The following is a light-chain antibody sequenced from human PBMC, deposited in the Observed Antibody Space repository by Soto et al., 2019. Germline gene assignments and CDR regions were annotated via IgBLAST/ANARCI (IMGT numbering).Light chain of an antibody. J-gene: IGKJ1*01. CDR2: GAS. Sequence: EILMTQSPATLSVSPGETATLSCRASQSVGSSLAWYQQKPGQAPRLLFYGASNRATGIPARFTGSGSGTEFTLTISPLQSEDFAVYYCQQYTNWPRTFGQGTKVDIK. V-gene: IGKV3-15*01. CDR1: QSVGSS. CDR3: QQYTNWPRT.